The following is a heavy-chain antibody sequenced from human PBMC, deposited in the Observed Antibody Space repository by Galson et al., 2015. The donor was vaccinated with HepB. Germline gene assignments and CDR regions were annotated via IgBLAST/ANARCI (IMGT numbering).Heavy chain of an antibody. D-gene: IGHD2-8*01. CDR1: GFTFSSYS. V-gene: IGHV3-21*01. Sequence: SLRLSCAASGFTFSSYSMNWVRQAPGKGLEWVSSISSSSSYIYYADSVKGRFTISRDNAKNSLYLQMNSLRAEDTAVYYCARVLGYCTNGVCRDYYYYGMDVWGQGTTVTVSS. J-gene: IGHJ6*02. CDR2: ISSSSSYI. CDR3: ARVLGYCTNGVCRDYYYYGMDV.